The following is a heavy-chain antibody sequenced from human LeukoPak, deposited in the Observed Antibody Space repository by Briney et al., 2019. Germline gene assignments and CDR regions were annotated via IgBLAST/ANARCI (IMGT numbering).Heavy chain of an antibody. D-gene: IGHD6-13*01. CDR2: IYYSGST. CDR1: GDSVSSGSYY. Sequence: SETLSLTCTVSGDSVSSGSYYWSWIRQPPGKGLEWIGYIYYSGSTNYNPSLKSRVTISVDTSKNQFSLKLSSVTAADTAVYYCARSGIAAAGTEGGFDPWGQGTLVTVSS. CDR3: ARSGIAAAGTEGGFDP. V-gene: IGHV4-61*01. J-gene: IGHJ5*02.